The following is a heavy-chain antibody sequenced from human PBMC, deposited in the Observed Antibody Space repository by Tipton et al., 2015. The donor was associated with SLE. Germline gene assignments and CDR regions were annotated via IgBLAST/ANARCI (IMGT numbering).Heavy chain of an antibody. CDR3: ARGCSGTSCYWGDD. D-gene: IGHD2-15*01. Sequence: TLSLTCTVSGGSISSYYWSWIRQPPGKGLEWIGYIYYRGSTNYNPSLKSRVTISVDTSKNQFSLKLSSVTAADTAVYYCARGCSGTSCYWGDDWGQGSLVIVSS. CDR1: GGSISSYY. CDR2: IYYRGST. J-gene: IGHJ4*02. V-gene: IGHV4-59*08.